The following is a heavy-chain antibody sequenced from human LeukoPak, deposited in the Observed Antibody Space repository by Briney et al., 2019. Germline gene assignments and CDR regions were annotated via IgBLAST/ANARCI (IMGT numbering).Heavy chain of an antibody. J-gene: IGHJ4*02. CDR1: GGSISSGSYY. Sequence: PSETLSLTCTVSGGSISSGSYYWSWIRQPAGKGLGWIVRIYSSGSTNYNPSLKGRVTISVDTSKNQFSPKLSSVTAADTAVYYCARSLGLASFDYWGQGTLVTVSS. CDR3: ARSLGLASFDY. CDR2: IYSSGST. D-gene: IGHD3-16*01. V-gene: IGHV4-61*02.